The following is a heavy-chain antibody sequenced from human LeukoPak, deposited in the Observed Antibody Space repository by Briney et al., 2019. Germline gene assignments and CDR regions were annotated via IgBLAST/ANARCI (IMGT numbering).Heavy chain of an antibody. V-gene: IGHV4-4*09. CDR1: GGSISSYY. Sequence: PSETQSLTCTVSGGSISSYYWSWIRQPPGKGLEWIGYIYTSGSTNYNPSLKSRVTISVDTSKNQFSLKLSSVTAADTAVYYCARRLALDVWGKGTTVTVSS. CDR3: ARRLALDV. CDR2: IYTSGST. D-gene: IGHD2-15*01. J-gene: IGHJ6*04.